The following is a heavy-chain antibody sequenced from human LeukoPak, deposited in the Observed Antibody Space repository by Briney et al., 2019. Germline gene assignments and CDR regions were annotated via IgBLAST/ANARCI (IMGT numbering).Heavy chain of an antibody. V-gene: IGHV3-48*03. D-gene: IGHD3/OR15-3a*01. CDR1: GFTFSSYE. J-gene: IGHJ5*02. CDR3: ATTRGLWWFDP. CDR2: ISSSGSTI. Sequence: GGSLRLSCAASGFTFSSYEMNWVRQAPGKGLEWVSYISSSGSTIYYADSVKGRFTISRGNAKNSLYLQMNSLRAEDTAVYYCATTRGLWWFDPWGQGTLVTVSS.